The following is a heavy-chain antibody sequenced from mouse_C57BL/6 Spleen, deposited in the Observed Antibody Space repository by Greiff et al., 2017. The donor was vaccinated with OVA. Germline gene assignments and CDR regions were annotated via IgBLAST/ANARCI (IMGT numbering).Heavy chain of an antibody. CDR3: ARYYDGYLDY. CDR2: IRNKANGNTT. V-gene: IGHV7-3*01. Sequence: EVKLVESGGGLVQPGGSLSLSCAASGFTFTDYYMSWVRQPPGKALEWLGFIRNKANGNTTEYSATVKGRFTISSDNSLSNLYLRMHALRAEDSATYYCARYYDGYLDYWGQGTTLTVSS. CDR1: GFTFTDYY. J-gene: IGHJ2*01. D-gene: IGHD2-1*01.